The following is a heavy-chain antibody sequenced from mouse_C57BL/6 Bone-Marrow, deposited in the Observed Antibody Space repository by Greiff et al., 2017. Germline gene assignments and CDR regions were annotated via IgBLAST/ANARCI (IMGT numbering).Heavy chain of an antibody. CDR2: IDPENGDT. V-gene: IGHV14-4*01. Sequence: VQLQQSGAELVRPGASVKLSCTASGFNIKDDYMHWVKQRPEQGLEWIGWIDPENGDTEYASKFQGKAPITADPSSNTAYLQLSSLTSEDTAVYYCTTFYYTEYFDVWGTGTTVTVSS. CDR1: GFNIKDDY. CDR3: TTFYYTEYFDV. D-gene: IGHD1-1*01. J-gene: IGHJ1*03.